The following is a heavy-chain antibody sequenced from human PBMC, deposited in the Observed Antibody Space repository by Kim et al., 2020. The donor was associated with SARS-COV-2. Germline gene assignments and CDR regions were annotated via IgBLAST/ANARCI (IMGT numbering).Heavy chain of an antibody. J-gene: IGHJ5*02. CDR3: AKDQYSSSQNWFDP. CDR2: ISYDGSNK. V-gene: IGHV3-30*18. CDR1: GFTFSSYG. Sequence: GGSLRLSCAASGFTFSSYGMHWVRQAPGKGLEWVAVISYDGSNKYYADSVKGRFTISRDNSKNTLYLQMDSLRAEDTAVYYCAKDQYSSSQNWFDPWGQGTLFTFSS. D-gene: IGHD6-13*01.